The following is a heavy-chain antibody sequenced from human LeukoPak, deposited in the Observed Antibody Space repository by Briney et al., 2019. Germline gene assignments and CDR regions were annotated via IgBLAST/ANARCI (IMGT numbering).Heavy chain of an antibody. CDR1: GGSFSGYY. J-gene: IGHJ4*02. Sequence: SETLSLTCAVYGGSFSGYYWSWIRQPPGKGLEWIGEINHSGSTNYNPSLKSRVTISVDTSKNQFSLKLSSVTAADTAVYYCARVFPFLGYWGQGTLVTVSS. D-gene: IGHD3-9*01. V-gene: IGHV4-34*01. CDR3: ARVFPFLGY. CDR2: INHSGST.